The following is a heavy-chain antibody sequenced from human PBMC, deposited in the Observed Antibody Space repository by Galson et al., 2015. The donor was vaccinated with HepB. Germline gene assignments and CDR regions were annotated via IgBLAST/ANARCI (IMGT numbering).Heavy chain of an antibody. CDR2: SYSSGST. J-gene: IGHJ4*02. D-gene: IGHD3-16*01. CDR1: GFNVNINY. V-gene: IGHV3-66*02. Sequence: SLRLSCAASGFNVNINYMVWVRQAPGRGLEWVSVSYSSGSTYYAASVKGRFTISRDNSRNTMYLQMDSLKPEDTAVYYCTFGFFSSTNYWGQGAQVTVSS. CDR3: TFGFFSSTNY.